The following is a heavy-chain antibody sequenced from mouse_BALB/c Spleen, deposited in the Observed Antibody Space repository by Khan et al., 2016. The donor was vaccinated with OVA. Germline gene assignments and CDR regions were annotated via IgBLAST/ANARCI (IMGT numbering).Heavy chain of an antibody. Sequence: QVQLKQSGPGLAAPSQSLSITCTVSGFSLSSNGVSWIRQPPGKGLEWLGVIWGDGNTNYHSTLKSRLSIRKDNSKSQVFLKLNSLQTADTATYYCANEAWGNYVAMDYWGQGISVTVSS. J-gene: IGHJ4*01. D-gene: IGHD2-1*01. V-gene: IGHV2-3*01. CDR3: ANEAWGNYVAMDY. CDR1: GFSLSSNG. CDR2: IWGDGNT.